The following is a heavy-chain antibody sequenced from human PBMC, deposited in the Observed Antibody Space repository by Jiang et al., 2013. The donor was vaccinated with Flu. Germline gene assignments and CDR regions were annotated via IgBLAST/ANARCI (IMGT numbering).Heavy chain of an antibody. Sequence: GPGLVKPSETLSLTCTVSGGSFSGEKSYWGWIRQSPGKGLEWIGSIYYSGSTYYNPSLKSRVTMSVDTSKKQFSLRLTSVSAADTAVYYCASQHWDHGVGSYYMSHWGQGALVTVSS. CDR3: ASQHWDHGVGSYYMSH. CDR1: GGSFSGEKSY. D-gene: IGHD3-10*01. V-gene: IGHV4-39*07. CDR2: IYYSGST. J-gene: IGHJ4*02.